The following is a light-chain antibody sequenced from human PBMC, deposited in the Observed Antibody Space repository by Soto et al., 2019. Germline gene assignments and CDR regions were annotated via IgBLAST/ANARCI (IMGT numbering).Light chain of an antibody. CDR2: GTS. V-gene: IGKV3-20*01. Sequence: EIVLTQSPGTLSLSPGERATLSCRASQSVSSSYLAWYQQKPGQAPRLLIYGTSNRATGIPDRFSGTESGTDFTLTISRLEPEDFAVYYCQDYGSSAWTFGQGTKVDIK. CDR3: QDYGSSAWT. CDR1: QSVSSSY. J-gene: IGKJ1*01.